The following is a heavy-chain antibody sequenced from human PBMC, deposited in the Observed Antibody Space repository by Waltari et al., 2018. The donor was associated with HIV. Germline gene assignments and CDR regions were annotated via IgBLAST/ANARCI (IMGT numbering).Heavy chain of an antibody. CDR1: GYTFTGYS. CDR2: INPNSGGT. V-gene: IGHV1-2*02. J-gene: IGHJ5*02. D-gene: IGHD2-15*01. Sequence: QVQPVQSGAEVKKPGASVKVSCKASGYTFTGYSMHWVRQAPGQGLEWMGWINPNSGGTNYAQKFQGRVTMTRDTSISTAYMELSRLRSDDTAVYYCARPCSGGSCNWFDPWGQGTLVTVSS. CDR3: ARPCSGGSCNWFDP.